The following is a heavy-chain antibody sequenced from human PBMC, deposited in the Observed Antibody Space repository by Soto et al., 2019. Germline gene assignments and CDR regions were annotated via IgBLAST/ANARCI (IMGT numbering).Heavy chain of an antibody. CDR3: ARAPVQSEEGYYYYYGMDV. CDR1: GYTFTSYG. CDR2: ISASNGNT. J-gene: IGHJ6*02. V-gene: IGHV1-18*01. Sequence: ASVKVSCKASGYTFTSYGFSWVRQAPGQGLEWMGWISASNGNTNYAQKLQGRVTMTTDTSTGTAYMELRSLRSDDTDTYYCARAPVQSEEGYYYYYGMDVWGQGTTVTVSS.